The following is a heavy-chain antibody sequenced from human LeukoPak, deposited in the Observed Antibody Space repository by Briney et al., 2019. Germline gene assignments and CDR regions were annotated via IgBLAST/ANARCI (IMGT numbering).Heavy chain of an antibody. CDR3: ARGVRNQLLSEY. J-gene: IGHJ4*02. Sequence: ASVRVSCKTSGYTFSAYDVTWVRQAPGQGLEWMGWMNPNSGNTGSAQKFWGRVTMTSNASISSAYMEPHRLTSEDTAVYYCARGVRNQLLSEYWGQGTLITVSS. CDR1: GYTFSAYD. V-gene: IGHV1-8*01. D-gene: IGHD2-2*01. CDR2: MNPNSGNT.